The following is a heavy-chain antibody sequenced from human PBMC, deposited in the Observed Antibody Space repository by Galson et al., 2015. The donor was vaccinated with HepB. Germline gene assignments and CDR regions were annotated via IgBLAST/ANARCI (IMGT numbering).Heavy chain of an antibody. D-gene: IGHD1-20*01. Sequence: SLRLSCAASGFTVSGNYMNWVRQTPEKGLEWVSDIYDNGNTYYADSVKGRFTISRDNSRNTLSLQMNSLRAEDTAVYYCTREINWAFQIWGQGTTVTVSS. CDR1: GFTVSGNY. CDR3: TREINWAFQI. CDR2: IYDNGNT. J-gene: IGHJ3*02. V-gene: IGHV3-66*01.